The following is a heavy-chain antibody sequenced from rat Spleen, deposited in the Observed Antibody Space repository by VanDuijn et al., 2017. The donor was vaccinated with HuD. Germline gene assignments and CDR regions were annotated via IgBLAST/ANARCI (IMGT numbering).Heavy chain of an antibody. CDR1: GFTFSDFS. CDR2: INYEGDTT. CDR3: ARQDTSGYSNWFTY. D-gene: IGHD4-3*01. J-gene: IGHJ3*01. Sequence: EVQLVESDGGFVQPGRSLKLSCAASGFTFSDFSMAWVRQAPGKGLEWVASINYEGDTTYYGDSVKGRFTISRDNPKSTQFLQMDSLGSEDTATYYCARQDTSGYSNWFTYWGQGTLVTVSS. V-gene: IGHV5-22*01.